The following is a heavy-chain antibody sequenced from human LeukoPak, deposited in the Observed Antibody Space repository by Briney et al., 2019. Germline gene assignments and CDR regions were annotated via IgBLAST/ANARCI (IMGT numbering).Heavy chain of an antibody. CDR3: ARPGEGIAASYWFDP. CDR2: INPNSGGT. D-gene: IGHD6-13*01. CDR1: GYTFTGYY. V-gene: IGHV1-2*02. J-gene: IGHJ5*02. Sequence: GASVKVSCEASGYTFTGYYTHWVRQAPGQGLEWMGWINPNSGGTNYAQKFQGRVTMTRDTSISTAYMELSRLTSDDTAVYYCARPGEGIAASYWFDPWGQGTLVTVSS.